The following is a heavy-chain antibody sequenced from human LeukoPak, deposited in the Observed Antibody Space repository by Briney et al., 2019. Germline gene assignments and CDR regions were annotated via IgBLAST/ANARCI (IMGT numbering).Heavy chain of an antibody. CDR1: GGTFSSYA. V-gene: IGHV1-69*05. CDR2: IIPIFGTA. J-gene: IGHJ4*02. D-gene: IGHD6-19*01. Sequence: SVKVSCMASGGTFSSYAISWVRQAPGQGLEWMGRIIPIFGTANYAQKFQGRVTITTDESTSTAYMELSSLRSEDTAVYYCARGEFIAVAGTASFDYWGPGTLVTVSS. CDR3: ARGEFIAVAGTASFDY.